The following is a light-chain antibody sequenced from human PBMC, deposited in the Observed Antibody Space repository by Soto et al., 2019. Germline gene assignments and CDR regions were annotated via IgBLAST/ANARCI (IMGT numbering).Light chain of an antibody. CDR2: EVT. J-gene: IGLJ1*01. V-gene: IGLV2-8*01. CDR1: SSDVGGYNY. Sequence: QSVLTQPPSASGSPGQSVTISCTGTSSDVGGYNYVSWYQQHPGKAPKLMIYEVTRRPSGAPDRFSGSKSGNTASLTVSGLQAEDEADYFRSSFAGTLFYVFGTGTKVTVL. CDR3: SSFAGTLFYV.